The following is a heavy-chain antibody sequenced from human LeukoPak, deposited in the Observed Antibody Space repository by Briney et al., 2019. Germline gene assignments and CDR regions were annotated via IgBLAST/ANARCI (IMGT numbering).Heavy chain of an antibody. Sequence: PSETQSLTCTVSGGSINRYYGSCIRQPAGKGLEWIGRIYNSGSTNYIHSLMSRVTMSVETSKNLFFLKLSSVTAADSAVYYCARISGSYYNEAFDIWGQGTMVTVSS. J-gene: IGHJ3*02. CDR3: ARISGSYYNEAFDI. CDR2: IYNSGST. V-gene: IGHV4-4*07. CDR1: GGSINRYY. D-gene: IGHD3-10*01.